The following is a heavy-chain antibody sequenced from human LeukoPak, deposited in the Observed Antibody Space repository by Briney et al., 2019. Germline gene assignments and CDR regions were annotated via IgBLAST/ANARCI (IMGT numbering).Heavy chain of an antibody. J-gene: IGHJ6*03. V-gene: IGHV3-66*01. CDR2: IYSCGST. Sequence: PGGSLRLSCAASGFTVSSNYMSWVRQAPGKGLECVSVIYSCGSTYYADSVKGRFTISRDNSKNTLYLQMNSLRAEDTAVYYCAREIEEGSRWCRRPYYMDVWGKGTTVTVSS. CDR3: AREIEEGSRWCRRPYYMDV. D-gene: IGHD2-15*01. CDR1: GFTVSSNY.